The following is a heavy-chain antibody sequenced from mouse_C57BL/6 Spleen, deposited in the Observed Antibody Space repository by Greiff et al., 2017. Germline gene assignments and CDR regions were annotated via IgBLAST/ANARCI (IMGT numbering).Heavy chain of an antibody. CDR3: AREDSYNYGSSHGDD. D-gene: IGHD1-1*01. V-gene: IGHV1-82*01. CDR2: IYPGDGDT. Sequence: AQLQQSGPELVKPGASVKISCKASGYAFSSSWMNWVKQRPGKGLEWIGRIYPGDGDTNYNGKFKGKATLTADKSSSTADMQLSSLTSEDTGVYVSAREDSYNYGSSHGDDWGQGTAVTLSS. J-gene: IGHJ2*01. CDR1: GYAFSSSW.